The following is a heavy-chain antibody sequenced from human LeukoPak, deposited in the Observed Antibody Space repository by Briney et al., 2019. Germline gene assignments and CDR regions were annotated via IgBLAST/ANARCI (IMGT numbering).Heavy chain of an antibody. CDR2: IYYSGST. D-gene: IGHD3-16*01. Sequence: SETLSLTCAVYGGSFSGYYWGWIRQPPGKGLEWIGSIYYSGSTYYNPSLKSRVTISVDTSKNQFSLKLSSVTAADTAVYYCASQVGDYYYYYMDVWGKGTTVTISS. CDR1: GGSFSGYY. V-gene: IGHV4-39*01. CDR3: ASQVGDYYYYYMDV. J-gene: IGHJ6*03.